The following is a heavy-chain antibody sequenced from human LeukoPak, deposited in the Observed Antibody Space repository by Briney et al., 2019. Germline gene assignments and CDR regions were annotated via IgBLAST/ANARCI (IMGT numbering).Heavy chain of an antibody. CDR2: TYYRSKWYN. V-gene: IGHV6-1*01. CDR3: ARGDDSSGYYLFDY. CDR1: GDIVSSNSAA. J-gene: IGHJ4*02. Sequence: SQTLSLTCAISGDIVSSNSAAWNWIRQSPSRGLEWLGRTYYRSKWYNDYAVSVKSRITINPDTSKNQFSLQLNSVTPEDTAVYYCARGDDSSGYYLFDYWGQGTLVTVSS. D-gene: IGHD3-22*01.